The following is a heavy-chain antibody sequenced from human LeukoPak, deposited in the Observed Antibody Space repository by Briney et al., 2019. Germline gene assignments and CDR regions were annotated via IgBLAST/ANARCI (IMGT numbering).Heavy chain of an antibody. D-gene: IGHD2-2*01. CDR3: ARAATSPQCQLRYYYYYGMDV. CDR2: IYYSGST. J-gene: IGHJ6*02. CDR1: GGSISSYY. V-gene: IGHV4-59*01. Sequence: SETLSLTCTVSGGSISSYYWSWIRQPPGKGLEWIGYIYYSGSTNYNPSLKSRVTISVDTSKNQFSLKLSSVTAADTAVYYCARAATSPQCQLRYYYYYGMDVWGQGTTVTVSS.